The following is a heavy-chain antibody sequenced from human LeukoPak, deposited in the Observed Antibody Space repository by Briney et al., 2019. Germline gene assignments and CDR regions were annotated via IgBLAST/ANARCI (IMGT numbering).Heavy chain of an antibody. CDR2: MNPNSGNT. CDR3: ARQRRGDYDY. CDR1: GYTFTSCD. D-gene: IGHD4-17*01. Sequence: ASVKVSCKASGYTFTSCDINWVRQATGQGLEWMGWMNPNSGNTGYAQKFQGRVTMTRNASISTAYMELSSLRSEDTAAYYCARQRRGDYDYWGQGTLVTVSS. V-gene: IGHV1-8*01. J-gene: IGHJ4*02.